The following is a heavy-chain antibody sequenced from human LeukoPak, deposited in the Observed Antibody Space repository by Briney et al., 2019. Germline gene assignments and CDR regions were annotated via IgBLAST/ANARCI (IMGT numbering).Heavy chain of an antibody. V-gene: IGHV3-23*01. Sequence: GGPLTLPCTPSGFIFSSYAMSWVRQAPGKGLEWVSTIIGSGSSTYYADSVKGRFTISSDNSKNTLYLQMYSLRAEETAVYYCAKGRIVGAPNDALDIWGEGTMVTVSS. CDR2: IIGSGSST. CDR3: AKGRIVGAPNDALDI. D-gene: IGHD1-26*01. CDR1: GFIFSSYA. J-gene: IGHJ3*02.